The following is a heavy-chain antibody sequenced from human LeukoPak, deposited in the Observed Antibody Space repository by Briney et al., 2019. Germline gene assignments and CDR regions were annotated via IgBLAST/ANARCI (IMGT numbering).Heavy chain of an antibody. CDR2: ISSSGSTI. V-gene: IGHV3-48*03. J-gene: IGHJ2*01. CDR3: AREQHPLYWYFDL. CDR1: GFTFSSYE. Sequence: PGGSLRLSCAASGFTFSSYEMNWVRQAPGKGLEWVSYISSSGSTIYYADSVKGRFTISRDNAKNSLYLQMNNLRAEDTAVYYCAREQHPLYWYFDLWGRGTLVTVSS.